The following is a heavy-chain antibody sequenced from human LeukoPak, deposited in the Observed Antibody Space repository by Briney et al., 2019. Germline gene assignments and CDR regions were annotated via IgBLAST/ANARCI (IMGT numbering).Heavy chain of an antibody. V-gene: IGHV3-30*04. CDR2: ISYDGSNK. CDR1: GFTFSSYA. D-gene: IGHD2-2*01. CDR3: ARDPRPNGYCSSTSCYEYYYYGMDV. J-gene: IGHJ6*02. Sequence: GSLRLSCAASGFTFSSYAMHWVRQAPGKGLEWVAVISYDGSNKYYADSVKGRFTISRDNSKNTLYLQMNSLRAEDTAVYYCARDPRPNGYCSSTSCYEYYYYGMDVWGQGTTVAVSS.